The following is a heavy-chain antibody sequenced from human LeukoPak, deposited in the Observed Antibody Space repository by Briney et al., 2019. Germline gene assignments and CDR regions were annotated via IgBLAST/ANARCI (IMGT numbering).Heavy chain of an antibody. CDR2: LYSGDST. CDR3: ARVGDHYHWYLDV. V-gene: IGHV3-53*01. CDR1: GFSVGSNY. D-gene: IGHD3-10*01. J-gene: IGHJ2*01. Sequence: GGSLRLSCAASGFSVGSNYMNGCRQAPGKGVEGFSVLYSGDSTYYSDSVKGRFIVSRENSKNTLFLQMNALRVEDTAVYYCARVGDHYHWYLDVWGRGTLVTVSS.